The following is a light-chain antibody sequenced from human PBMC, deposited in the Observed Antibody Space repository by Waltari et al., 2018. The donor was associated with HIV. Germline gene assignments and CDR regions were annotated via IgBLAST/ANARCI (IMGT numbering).Light chain of an antibody. CDR2: DVS. CDR3: CSYAGSYTV. CDR1: SSDVGGYNY. Sequence: QSALTKPRSVSGSPGQSVTISCTGTSSDVGGYNYVSWYQQHPGKAPKFMIYDVSKRPSGVPDRFSGSKSGNTASLTISGLQAEDEADYYCCSYAGSYTVFGGGTKLTVL. V-gene: IGLV2-11*01. J-gene: IGLJ2*01.